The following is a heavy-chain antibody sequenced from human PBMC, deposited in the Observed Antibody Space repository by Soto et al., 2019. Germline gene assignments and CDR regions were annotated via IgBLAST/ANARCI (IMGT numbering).Heavy chain of an antibody. Sequence: EVQLLESGGGLVQPGGSLRLSCAASGFTFSNYDMNWVRQSPRKGLEWVSSISSSGSTTYYAGSVKGRFTMSRDKSKNTLYRQMHSLRAEDTAVYYCAKDVLVWGQGTTVTVSS. CDR2: ISSSGSTT. CDR3: AKDVLV. V-gene: IGHV3-23*01. D-gene: IGHD2-8*01. CDR1: GFTFSNYD. J-gene: IGHJ6*02.